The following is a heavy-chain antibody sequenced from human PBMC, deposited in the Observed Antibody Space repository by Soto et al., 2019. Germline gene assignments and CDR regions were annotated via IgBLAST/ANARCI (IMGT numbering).Heavy chain of an antibody. CDR2: MNPNSGNT. V-gene: IGHV1-8*01. D-gene: IGHD3-10*01. CDR1: GYTFTSYD. J-gene: IGHJ5*02. Sequence: QVQLVQSGAEVKKPGASVKVSCKASGYTFTSYDINWVRQATGQGREWMGWMNPNSGNTGYAQKFQGRVTMTRNTSISTAYMELSSLRSEDTAVYYCATATSFYGSGSYKARGWFDPWGQGTLVTVSS. CDR3: ATATSFYGSGSYKARGWFDP.